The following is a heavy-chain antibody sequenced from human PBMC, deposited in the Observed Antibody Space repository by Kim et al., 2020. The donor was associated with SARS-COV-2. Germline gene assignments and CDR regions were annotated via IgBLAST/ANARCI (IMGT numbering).Heavy chain of an antibody. CDR2: IFHSGSA. V-gene: IGHV4-39*01. CDR3: ATEGSSWDYFDF. Sequence: SETLSLTCNVSGGSTSSIDYYWAWIRQPPGKGPEWIGSIFHSGSAYYNPSLKSRVTISVDTSKNQFSLKLGSVTAADTAVYYCATEGSSWDYFDFWGQGALVTVSS. D-gene: IGHD6-13*01. CDR1: GGSTSSIDYY. J-gene: IGHJ4*02.